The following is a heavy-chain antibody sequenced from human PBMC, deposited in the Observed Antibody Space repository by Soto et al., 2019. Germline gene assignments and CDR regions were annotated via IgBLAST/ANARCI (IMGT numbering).Heavy chain of an antibody. J-gene: IGHJ6*04. D-gene: IGHD3-3*01. V-gene: IGHV1-46*01. Sequence: ASVKVSCKASGYTFTSYYMHWVRQAPGQGLEWMGIINPSGGSTSYAQKFQGRVTMTRDTSTSTVYMELSSLRSEDTAVYYCASDYVFWRGYRPDSYYYVRDVWGKGTTVPVP. CDR2: INPSGGST. CDR3: ASDYVFWRGYRPDSYYYVRDV. CDR1: GYTFTSYY.